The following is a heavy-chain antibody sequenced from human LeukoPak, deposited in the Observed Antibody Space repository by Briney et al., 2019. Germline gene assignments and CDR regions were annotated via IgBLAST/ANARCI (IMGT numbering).Heavy chain of an antibody. CDR2: IYSGGST. V-gene: IGHV3-53*01. J-gene: IGHJ3*02. Sequence: GGSLRLSCAASGFTFSSYAMNWVRQAPGKGLEWVSVIYSGGSTYYADSVKGRFTISRDNSKNTLYLQMNSLRAEDTAVYCCAREIRYYYDSSGYPQGGAFDIWGQGTMVTVSS. CDR3: AREIRYYYDSSGYPQGGAFDI. D-gene: IGHD3-22*01. CDR1: GFTFSSYA.